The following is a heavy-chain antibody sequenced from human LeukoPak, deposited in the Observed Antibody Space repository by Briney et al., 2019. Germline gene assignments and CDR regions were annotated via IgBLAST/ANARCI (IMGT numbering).Heavy chain of an antibody. J-gene: IGHJ4*02. CDR1: GFTVITNG. V-gene: IGHV3-53*01. CDR2: LYSDGNT. CDR3: ARGVEPLAANTLAY. Sequence: AGGSLRLTCAASGFTVITNGMTWVRQAPGKGLEWVSVLYSDGNTKYADSVQGRFTISRDNSKNTLYLEMNSLSPDDTAVYYCARGVEPLAANTLAYWGQGTLVTVSS. D-gene: IGHD1-14*01.